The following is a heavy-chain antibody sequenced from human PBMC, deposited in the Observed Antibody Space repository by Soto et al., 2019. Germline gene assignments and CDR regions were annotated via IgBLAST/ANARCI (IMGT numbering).Heavy chain of an antibody. CDR1: GGSIISGY. V-gene: IGHV4-59*01. D-gene: IGHD2-15*01. CDR2: ISYSGNT. CDR3: AGLRGYAGSPIDY. J-gene: IGHJ4*02. Sequence: SETLSLTCTVSGGSIISGYWGWIRQPPGKGLEWIGYISYSGNTNYNPSLKSRVTMSVDTPKNQFPLRLSSVTTADTAVYYCAGLRGYAGSPIDYWGQGTLVTVSS.